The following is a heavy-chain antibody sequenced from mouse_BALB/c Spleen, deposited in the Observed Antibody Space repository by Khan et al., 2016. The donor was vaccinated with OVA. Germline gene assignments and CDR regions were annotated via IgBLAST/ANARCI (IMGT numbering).Heavy chain of an antibody. CDR2: ISNGGGST. CDR1: GFTFSDYY. V-gene: IGHV5-12*02. Sequence: EVELVESGGGLVQPGGSLKLSCATSGFTFSDYYMYWVRQTPEKRLEWVAYISNGGGSTYYPDTVKGRFTISRDNAKNTLYLQMSRLKSEDTAVYYCARQLNGAMDYWGQGTSVTVSS. CDR3: ARQLNGAMDY. D-gene: IGHD1-3*01. J-gene: IGHJ4*01.